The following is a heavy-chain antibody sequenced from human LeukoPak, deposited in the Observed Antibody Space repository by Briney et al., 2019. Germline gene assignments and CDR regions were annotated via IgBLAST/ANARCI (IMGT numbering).Heavy chain of an antibody. J-gene: IGHJ5*02. CDR1: GYAFTSYA. V-gene: IGHV1-3*01. CDR3: ARGYYDSSGYYVFDP. Sequence: ASVKVSCKASGYAFTSYAMHWVRQAPGQRLEWMGWINAGNGNTKYSQKFQGRVTITRDTSASTAYMELSSLRSEDTAVYYCARGYYDSSGYYVFDPWGQGTLVTVSS. D-gene: IGHD3-22*01. CDR2: INAGNGNT.